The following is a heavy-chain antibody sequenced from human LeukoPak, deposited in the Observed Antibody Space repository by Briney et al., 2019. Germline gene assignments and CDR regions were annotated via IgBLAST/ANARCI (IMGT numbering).Heavy chain of an antibody. D-gene: IGHD3-10*01. V-gene: IGHV1-2*06. J-gene: IGHJ5*02. CDR1: GYTFTGYY. CDR3: ARGAYGSGSYYSNWFDP. CDR2: INPNSGGT. Sequence: ASVKVSCKASGYTFTGYYMHWVRQAPGQGLEWMGRINPNSGGTNYAQKFQGRVTMTRDTSISTAYMELSRLRSDDTAVNYCARGAYGSGSYYSNWFDPWGQGTLVTVSS.